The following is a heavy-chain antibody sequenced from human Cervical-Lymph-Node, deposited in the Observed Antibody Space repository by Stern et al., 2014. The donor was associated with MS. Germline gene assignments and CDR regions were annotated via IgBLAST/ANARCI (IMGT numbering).Heavy chain of an antibody. CDR3: ARGDGDPQYYYHYYGLDV. V-gene: IGHV1-2*04. CDR1: GYTFIHFH. CDR2: INPNTGDT. J-gene: IGHJ6*02. Sequence: QVQLVQSGAEVKKPGASVRVSCKASGYTFIHFHIDWVRQAPGQGLEWMGRINPNTGDTNYAPKFQGWVTMTRDTSINTVYMQLRRLSSDDTALYFCARGDGDPQYYYHYYGLDVWGQGTTVIVSS. D-gene: IGHD4-17*01.